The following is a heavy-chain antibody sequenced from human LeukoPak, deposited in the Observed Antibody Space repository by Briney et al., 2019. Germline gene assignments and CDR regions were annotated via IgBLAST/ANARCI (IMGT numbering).Heavy chain of an antibody. CDR1: GFTFSSYA. V-gene: IGHV3-30*04. J-gene: IGHJ4*02. Sequence: GGSLRLSCAASGFTFSSYAMHWVRQAPGKGLEWVAVISYDGSNKYYADSAKGRFTISRDNSKNTLYLQMNSLRAEDTAVYYCARGLRLLWFGELLYYFDYWGQGTLVTVSS. CDR3: ARGLRLLWFGELLYYFDY. D-gene: IGHD3-10*01. CDR2: ISYDGSNK.